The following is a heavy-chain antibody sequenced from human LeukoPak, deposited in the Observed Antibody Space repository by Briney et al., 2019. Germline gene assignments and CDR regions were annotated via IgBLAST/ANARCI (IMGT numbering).Heavy chain of an antibody. J-gene: IGHJ5*02. V-gene: IGHV5-51*01. CDR2: IYPGDSDT. Sequence: GEPLKISCKASGYSFANYWIGWVRQMPGKGLEWMGTIYPGDSDTRYSPSFQGQVTMSADKSISTAYLQWSSLRASDTAMYYCARSSVNWFDPWGQGTLVTVSS. D-gene: IGHD3-3*01. CDR3: ARSSVNWFDP. CDR1: GYSFANYW.